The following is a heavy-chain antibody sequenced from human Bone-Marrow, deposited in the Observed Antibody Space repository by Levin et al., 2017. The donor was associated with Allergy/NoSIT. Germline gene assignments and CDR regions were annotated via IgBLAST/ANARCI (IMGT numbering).Heavy chain of an antibody. Sequence: SETLSLTCTVSGGPVNSNSYYWGWVRQPPGKGLEWIGNVYYAGSTYYNPSLRSRVTMSVDTSKNQFSLRLSSVTAADTAVYYCARDRARYCSGGCNPYDHGIDVWGLGITVAVSS. J-gene: IGHJ6*02. D-gene: IGHD2-15*01. CDR3: ARDRARYCSGGCNPYDHGIDV. CDR1: GGPVNSNSYY. CDR2: VYYAGST. V-gene: IGHV4-39*07.